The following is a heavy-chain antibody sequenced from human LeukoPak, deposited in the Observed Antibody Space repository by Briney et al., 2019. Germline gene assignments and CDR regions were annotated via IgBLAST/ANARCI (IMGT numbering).Heavy chain of an antibody. J-gene: IGHJ6*02. CDR1: GFTFSTYA. Sequence: GGSLRLSCAASGFTFSTYAMNWVRQAPGKGLEWVSSISKSSDYIKYADSVRGRFTISRDNSKNTLYLQMNSLRAEDTAVYYCAKFRVPARLVGARDNYYGMDVWGQGTTVTVSS. CDR3: AKFRVPARLVGARDNYYGMDV. CDR2: ISKSSDYI. D-gene: IGHD1-26*01. V-gene: IGHV3-21*01.